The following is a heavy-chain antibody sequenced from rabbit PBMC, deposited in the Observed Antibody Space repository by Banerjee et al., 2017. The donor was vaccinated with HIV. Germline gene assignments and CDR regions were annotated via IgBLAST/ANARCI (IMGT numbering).Heavy chain of an antibody. Sequence: QEQLEESGGDLVKPEGSLTLTCTASGFTISSSYWICWVRQAPGKGLEWIACIYAGSSGNTKYASWAKGRFTISKTSSTTVTLQMTSLTVADTATYFCARDVGYAGYGDVGYFELWGPGTLVTVS. CDR3: ARDVGYAGYGDVGYFEL. V-gene: IGHV1S45*01. D-gene: IGHD7-1*01. CDR1: GFTISSSYW. J-gene: IGHJ4*01. CDR2: IYAGSSGNT.